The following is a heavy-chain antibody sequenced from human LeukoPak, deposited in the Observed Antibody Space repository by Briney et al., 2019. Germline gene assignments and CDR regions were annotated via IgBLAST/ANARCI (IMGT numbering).Heavy chain of an antibody. J-gene: IGHJ5*02. V-gene: IGHV4-4*07. D-gene: IGHD3-10*01. CDR3: ARDLSYYGSGSSGWFDL. CDR2: IYTSGST. CDR1: GGSISSYY. Sequence: SETLSLTCTVSGGSISSYYWSWIRQPAGKGLEWIGRIYTSGSTNYNPSLKSRVTMSVDTSKNQFSLKLSSVTAADTAVYYCARDLSYYGSGSSGWFDLWGQGTLVTVSS.